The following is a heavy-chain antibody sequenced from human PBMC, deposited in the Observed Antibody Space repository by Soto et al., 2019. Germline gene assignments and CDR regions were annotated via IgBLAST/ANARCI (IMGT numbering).Heavy chain of an antibody. J-gene: IGHJ4*02. V-gene: IGHV4-61*01. Sequence: SETLSLTCTVSGGSVNSDYYYWSWIRQPPGKGLEWIGYIYYTGSTNYNPSLESRVTISLDTSRNQFSLKLSSVTAADTAVFYCAREYSNSPEAFDYWGQGALVTVSS. CDR2: IYYTGST. CDR1: GGSVNSDYYY. D-gene: IGHD6-6*01. CDR3: AREYSNSPEAFDY.